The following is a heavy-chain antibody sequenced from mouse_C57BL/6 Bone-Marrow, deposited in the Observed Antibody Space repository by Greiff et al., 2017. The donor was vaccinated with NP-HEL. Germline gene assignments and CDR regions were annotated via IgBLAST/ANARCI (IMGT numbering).Heavy chain of an antibody. CDR3: ARGGDYSNYVAY. D-gene: IGHD2-5*01. V-gene: IGHV1-69*01. CDR1: GYTFTSYW. Sequence: VQLQQPGAELVMPGASVKLSCKASGYTFTSYWMHWVKQRPGQGLEWIGEIDPSDSYTNYNQKFKGKSTLTVDKSSSTAYMQLSSLTSEDSAVYYCARGGDYSNYVAYWGQGTLVTVSA. CDR2: IDPSDSYT. J-gene: IGHJ3*01.